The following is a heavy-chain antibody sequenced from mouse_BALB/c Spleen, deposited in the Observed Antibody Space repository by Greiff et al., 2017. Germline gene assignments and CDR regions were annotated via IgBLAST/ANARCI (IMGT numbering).Heavy chain of an antibody. CDR2: ISSGGSYT. CDR1: GFTFSSYG. Sequence: DVMLVESGGDLVKPGGSLKLSCAASGFTFSSYGMSWVRQTQDKRLEWVATISSGGSYTYYPDSVKGRFTISRDNAKNTLYLQMSSLKSEDTAMYYCARHDGSDFDYWGQGTTLTVSS. D-gene: IGHD2-3*01. CDR3: ARHDGSDFDY. V-gene: IGHV5-6*02. J-gene: IGHJ2*01.